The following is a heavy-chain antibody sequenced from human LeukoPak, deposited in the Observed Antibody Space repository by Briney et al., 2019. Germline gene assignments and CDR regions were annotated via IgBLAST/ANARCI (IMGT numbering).Heavy chain of an antibody. Sequence: GASVKVSCKASGYTFISYGITWVRQAPGQGLEWMGWISANKGNTNYAQKFQGRVTMTTDTSTRTAYMELRSLRFDDTAGYYCARVGAYSSGWYLVDAFDIWGQGTMVTVSS. V-gene: IGHV1-18*01. CDR3: ARVGAYSSGWYLVDAFDI. D-gene: IGHD6-19*01. CDR1: GYTFISYG. CDR2: ISANKGNT. J-gene: IGHJ3*02.